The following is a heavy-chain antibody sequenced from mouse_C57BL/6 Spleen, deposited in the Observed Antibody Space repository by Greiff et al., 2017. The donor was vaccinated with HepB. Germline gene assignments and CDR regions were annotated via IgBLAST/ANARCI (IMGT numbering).Heavy chain of an antibody. D-gene: IGHD1-1*01. V-gene: IGHV5-16*01. CDR1: GFTFSDYY. Sequence: EVKLMESEGGLVQPGSSMKLSCTASGFTFSDYYMAWVRQVPEKGLEWVANINYDGSSTYYLDSLKSRFIISRDNAKNILYLQMSSLKSEDTATYYCARDTHYYGSSYGYFDVWGTGTTVTVSS. CDR3: ARDTHYYGSSYGYFDV. CDR2: INYDGSST. J-gene: IGHJ1*03.